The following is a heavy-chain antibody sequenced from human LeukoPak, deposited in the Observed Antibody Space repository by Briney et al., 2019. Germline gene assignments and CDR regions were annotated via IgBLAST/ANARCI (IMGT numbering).Heavy chain of an antibody. V-gene: IGHV3-13*01. J-gene: IGHJ3*01. CDR2: IGISGDT. CDR1: ESAFNRSV. CDR3: ARSRRSDNYQGDAFDL. D-gene: IGHD1-1*01. Sequence: GGSLRLSCAASESAFNRSVMHWVRHAIGKGLEWVSAIGISGDTYYSDSVRGRFVVSRENARNSMFLQMSSPRVGDTAVYYCARSRRSDNYQGDAFDLWGQGTVVIVSS.